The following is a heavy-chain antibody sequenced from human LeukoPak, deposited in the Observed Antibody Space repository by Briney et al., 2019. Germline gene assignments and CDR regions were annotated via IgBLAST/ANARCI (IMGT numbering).Heavy chain of an antibody. CDR2: INHSGST. CDR1: GGSFSGYY. D-gene: IGHD3-3*01. CDR3: ARGSITIFGARYFDY. J-gene: IGHJ4*02. Sequence: PSETLSLTCAVYGGSFSGYYWSWIRQPPGKGLEWIGEINHSGSTNYNPSLKSRVTISVDTSKNQFSLKLSSVTAADTAVYYCARGSITIFGARYFDYWGQGTLVTVSS. V-gene: IGHV4-34*01.